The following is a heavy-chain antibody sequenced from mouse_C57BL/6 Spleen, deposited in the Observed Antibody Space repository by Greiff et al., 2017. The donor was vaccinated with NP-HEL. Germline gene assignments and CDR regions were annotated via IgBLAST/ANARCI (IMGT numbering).Heavy chain of an antibody. CDR3: ARVDYYGSSSFAY. CDR1: GYTSTSYW. CDR2: IHPNSGST. V-gene: IGHV1-64*01. J-gene: IGHJ3*01. Sequence: QVQLQQPGAELVKPGASVKLSCKASGYTSTSYWMHWVKQRPGQGLEWIGMIHPNSGSTNYNEKCKSKATLTVDKSSSPAYMQLSSLTSEDSAVYYCARVDYYGSSSFAYWGQGTLVTVSA. D-gene: IGHD1-1*01.